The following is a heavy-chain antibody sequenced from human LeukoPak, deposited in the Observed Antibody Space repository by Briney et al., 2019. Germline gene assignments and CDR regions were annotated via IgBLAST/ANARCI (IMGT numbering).Heavy chain of an antibody. J-gene: IGHJ4*02. CDR1: GFTFSSYA. CDR2: ISGSGGST. V-gene: IGHV3-23*01. D-gene: IGHD2-15*01. Sequence: GGSLRLSCAASGFTFSSYAMSWVRQAPGKGLEWVSAISGSGGSTYYADSVKGRFTISRDNSKNTLYLQMSSLRAEDTAVYYCAKDRTASWKNIIVVVSDWGQGTLVTVSS. CDR3: AKDRTASWKNIIVVVSD.